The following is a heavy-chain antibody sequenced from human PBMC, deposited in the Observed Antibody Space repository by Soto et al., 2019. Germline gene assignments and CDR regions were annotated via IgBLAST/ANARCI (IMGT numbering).Heavy chain of an antibody. CDR1: GFTFSSYA. J-gene: IGHJ4*02. V-gene: IGHV3-23*01. CDR2: ISGSGGST. CDR3: AKDRGITMRVVPQTAALYFDY. D-gene: IGHD3-22*01. Sequence: GGSLRLSCAASGFTFSSYAMSWVRQAPGKGLEWVSAISGSGGSTYYADSVKGRFTISRDNSKNTLYLQMNSLRAEDTAVYYCAKDRGITMRVVPQTAALYFDYWGQGTLVTVSS.